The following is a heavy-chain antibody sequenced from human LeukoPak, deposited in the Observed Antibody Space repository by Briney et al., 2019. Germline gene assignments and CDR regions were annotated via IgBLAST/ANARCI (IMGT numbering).Heavy chain of an antibody. CDR1: VFTFSSYC. J-gene: IGHJ4*02. D-gene: IGHD4-17*01. V-gene: IGHV3-74*01. CDR2: TNRDGSIT. Sequence: GVSLRLSCAASVFTFSSYCLHCVRQAPGKGLVWISRTNRDGSITSYADAVKGRFPISRDNAKNTLYRQMNSLGAEDTAAYYCARGETTVKYWGQGTLVTVSS. CDR3: ARGETTVKY.